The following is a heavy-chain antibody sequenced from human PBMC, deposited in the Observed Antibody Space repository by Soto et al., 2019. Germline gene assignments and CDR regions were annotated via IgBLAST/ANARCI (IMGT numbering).Heavy chain of an antibody. CDR2: ISGSGDRT. J-gene: IGHJ4*02. V-gene: IGHV3-23*01. CDR1: GLTFSSYA. D-gene: IGHD3-16*02. CDR3: AKASTYEYVWGSFRYYFDN. Sequence: EVQLLQSGGGWVQPGGSLRLSCAASGLTFSSYAMSWVRQAPGRGREWVSGISGSGDRTHYADSVKGRFTISRDNFKNTLYMQVDCLRAEDAAIYYCAKASTYEYVWGSFRYYFDNWGQGTLVTVSS.